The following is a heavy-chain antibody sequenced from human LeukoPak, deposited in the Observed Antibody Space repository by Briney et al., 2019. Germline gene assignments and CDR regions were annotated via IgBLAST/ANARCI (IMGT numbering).Heavy chain of an antibody. Sequence: ASVKVSCKASGYTFTNYGISWVRQAPGQGLEWMGWISGYNGNTNYAQKFQGRVTMTTDTSTNTAYMELRSLRSDDTAVYYCARDYFSVITMIAWDQGTLVTVSS. CDR2: ISGYNGNT. CDR1: GYTFTNYG. D-gene: IGHD3-22*01. V-gene: IGHV1-18*01. CDR3: ARDYFSVITMIA. J-gene: IGHJ1*01.